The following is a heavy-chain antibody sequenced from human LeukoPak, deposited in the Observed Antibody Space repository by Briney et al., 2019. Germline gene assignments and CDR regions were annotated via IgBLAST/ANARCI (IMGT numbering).Heavy chain of an antibody. CDR3: ARDGNDTSSLDY. CDR2: ISSNGGST. Sequence: PGGSLRLSCAASGFTFSSYAMHWVRQAPGKGLEYVSAISSNGGSTYYANSVKGRFTISRDNSKNTLYLQMGSLRAEDMAVYYCARDGNDTSSLDYWGQGTLVTVSS. D-gene: IGHD3-22*01. V-gene: IGHV3-64*01. CDR1: GFTFSSYA. J-gene: IGHJ4*02.